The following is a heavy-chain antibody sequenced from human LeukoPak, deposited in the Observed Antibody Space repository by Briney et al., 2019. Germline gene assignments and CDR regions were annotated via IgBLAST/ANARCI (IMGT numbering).Heavy chain of an antibody. J-gene: IGHJ5*02. D-gene: IGHD2-15*01. CDR2: IYYSGST. V-gene: IGHV4-39*07. Sequence: SEALSLTCTVSGGSISSSSYYWGWIRQPPGKGLEWIGSIYYSGSTYYNPSLKSRVTISVDTSKNQFSLKLSSVTAADTAVYYCARDKSGDWFDPWGQGTLVTVSS. CDR1: GGSISSSSYY. CDR3: ARDKSGDWFDP.